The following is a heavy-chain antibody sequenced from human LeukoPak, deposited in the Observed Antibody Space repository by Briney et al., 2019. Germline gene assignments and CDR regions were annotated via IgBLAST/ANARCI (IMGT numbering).Heavy chain of an antibody. D-gene: IGHD3-10*01. V-gene: IGHV3-48*03. CDR3: AREYGSGSYKYGMDV. Sequence: GGSLRLSCAASGFTFSTYEMNWVGQAPGKGLEWVSYISRSGSTIHYADSVKGRFTLSRDNAKNSLYLQMNSLRAEDTAVYYCAREYGSGSYKYGMDVWGQGTTVTVSS. CDR1: GFTFSTYE. J-gene: IGHJ6*02. CDR2: ISRSGSTI.